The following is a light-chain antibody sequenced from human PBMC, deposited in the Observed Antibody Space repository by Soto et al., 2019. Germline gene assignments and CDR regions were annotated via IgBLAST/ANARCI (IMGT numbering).Light chain of an antibody. J-gene: IGKJ1*01. Sequence: DIQMTQSPSSLSASVGDRVTITCRASQSISSYLNWYQQKPGKAPKLLIYAASSLQSGVPSRFSGSGSGTDFTLTIGSLQPEDFATYYCQQSYSTPVTFGQGTKVDI. CDR2: AAS. V-gene: IGKV1-39*01. CDR1: QSISSY. CDR3: QQSYSTPVT.